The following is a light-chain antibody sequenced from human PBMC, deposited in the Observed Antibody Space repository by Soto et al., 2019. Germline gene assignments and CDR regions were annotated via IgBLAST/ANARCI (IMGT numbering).Light chain of an antibody. J-gene: IGKJ5*01. CDR1: QDVGKW. Sequence: DIQITQSPPSVSASVGDRVTITCRESQDVGKWLAWYQQKPGKAPTVLIHGASSLQSGVPPRYSGSGDGTEFTRTISSLQPEDVATYYCQQANSCTITFGQGTRLEIK. V-gene: IGKV1-12*01. CDR2: GAS. CDR3: QQANSCTIT.